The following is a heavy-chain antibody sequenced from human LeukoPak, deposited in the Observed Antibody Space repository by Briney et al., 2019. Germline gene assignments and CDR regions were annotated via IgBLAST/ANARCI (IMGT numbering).Heavy chain of an antibody. V-gene: IGHV3-7*01. Sequence: PGGSPRLSCAASGFTFGSNWMTWVRQAPEKGLEWVAKIKPDGSDEDYVDSVKGRFTISRDNAKNLLYLQMTGLRAEDTAVYYCARNTVAAAGDSWGQGTLVTVSS. J-gene: IGHJ4*02. CDR1: GFTFGSNW. CDR3: ARNTVAAAGDS. CDR2: IKPDGSDE. D-gene: IGHD6-13*01.